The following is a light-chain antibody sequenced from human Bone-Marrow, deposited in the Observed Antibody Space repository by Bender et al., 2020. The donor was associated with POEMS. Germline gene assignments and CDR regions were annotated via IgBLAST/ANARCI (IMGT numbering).Light chain of an antibody. J-gene: IGLJ2*01. CDR1: SSDVGGYNS. V-gene: IGLV2-8*01. Sequence: QSALTQPASVSGSPGQSITISCTGTSSDVGGYNSVSWYQQYPGKAPKLMIYEVTERPSGVPDRFSGSKSGNTASLTVSGLQPDDEADYYCSSYAGNNVFFGGGTKVTVL. CDR2: EVT. CDR3: SSYAGNNVF.